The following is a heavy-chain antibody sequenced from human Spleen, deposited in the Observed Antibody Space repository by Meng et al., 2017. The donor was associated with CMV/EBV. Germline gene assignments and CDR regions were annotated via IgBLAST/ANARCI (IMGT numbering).Heavy chain of an antibody. D-gene: IGHD1-26*01. J-gene: IGHJ3*02. Sequence: SETLSLTCAVYGGSFSGYYWSWIRQPPGKGLEWIGEINHSGSTNYNPSLKSRVTISVDTSRNQLSLRLTSVTAADTAMYYCAGPDDMGSSPHDPFDIWGQGTMVTVSS. CDR3: AGPDDMGSSPHDPFDI. CDR1: GGSFSGYY. V-gene: IGHV4-34*01. CDR2: INHSGST.